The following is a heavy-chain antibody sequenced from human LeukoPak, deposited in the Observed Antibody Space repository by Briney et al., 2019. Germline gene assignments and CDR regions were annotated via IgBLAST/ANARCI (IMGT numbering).Heavy chain of an antibody. CDR3: ARANGGGDY. V-gene: IGHV3-21*01. Sequence: GGSLRLSCTASGFTFSVYSMNWVRQAPVKGLEWVSSISSSSNYIYYAESVKGRFTISRDNAEKSLYLQMNSLRAEDTALYYCARANGGGDYWGQGTLVTVSS. CDR1: GFTFSVYS. J-gene: IGHJ4*02. CDR2: ISSSSNYI. D-gene: IGHD4-17*01.